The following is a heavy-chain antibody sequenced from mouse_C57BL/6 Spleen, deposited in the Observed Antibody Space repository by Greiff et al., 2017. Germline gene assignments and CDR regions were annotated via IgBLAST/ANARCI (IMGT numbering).Heavy chain of an antibody. Sequence: EVKLVESGGGLVQPGGSLSLSCAASGFTFTDYYMSWVRQPPGKALEWLGFIRNKANGYTTEYSASVKGRFTISRDNSQSILYLQMNALRAEDSATYYCARSDGYSPFAYWGQGTRVTVSA. CDR1: GFTFTDYY. CDR2: IRNKANGYTT. J-gene: IGHJ3*01. V-gene: IGHV7-3*01. D-gene: IGHD2-3*01. CDR3: ARSDGYSPFAY.